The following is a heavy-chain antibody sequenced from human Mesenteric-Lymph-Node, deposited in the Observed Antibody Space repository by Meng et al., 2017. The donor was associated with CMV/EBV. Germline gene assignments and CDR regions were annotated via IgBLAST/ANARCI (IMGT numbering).Heavy chain of an antibody. J-gene: IGHJ4*02. CDR2: ISSTSDYI. D-gene: IGHD3-3*01. Sequence: FITYSMNWVRQVPGKGLEWISSISSTSDYIYYADSVKGRFTISRDSAQNSLFLQMSNLRAEDTAVYYCVRKVGDYDFWSGYLGYYFDYWGQGTLVTVSS. CDR3: VRKVGDYDFWSGYLGYYFDY. V-gene: IGHV3-21*01. CDR1: FITYS.